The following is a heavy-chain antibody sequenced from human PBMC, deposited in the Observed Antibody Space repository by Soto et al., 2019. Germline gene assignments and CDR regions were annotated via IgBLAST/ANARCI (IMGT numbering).Heavy chain of an antibody. CDR2: ISGSGGST. V-gene: IGHV3-23*01. D-gene: IGHD2-15*01. CDR3: AKDGRYCSGGSCYGPAYFQH. CDR1: GFTFSSYA. J-gene: IGHJ1*01. Sequence: GVSLRFSCAASGFTFSSYAMSWVRQAPGKGLEWVSAISGSGGSTYYADSVKGRFTISRDNSKNTLYLQMNSLRAEDTAVYYCAKDGRYCSGGSCYGPAYFQHWGQGTLVTVSS.